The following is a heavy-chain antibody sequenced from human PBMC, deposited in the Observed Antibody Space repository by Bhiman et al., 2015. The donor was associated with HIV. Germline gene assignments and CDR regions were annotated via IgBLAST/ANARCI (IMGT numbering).Heavy chain of an antibody. CDR3: AKDLGESENEEWASDYYDFGSDYPGQDPRGVVGTFDI. CDR2: IKQDGSEK. CDR1: GFTFSSYW. Sequence: EVQLVESGGGLVQPGGSLRLSCAASGFTFSSYWMSWVRQAPGKGLEWVANIKQDGSEKYYVDSVKGRFTISRDNAKNSLYLQMNSLRAEDTAVYYCAKDLGESENEEWASDYYDFGSDYPGQDPRGVVGTFDIWGHGTMVTVSS. J-gene: IGHJ3*02. D-gene: IGHD3-3*01. V-gene: IGHV3-7*01.